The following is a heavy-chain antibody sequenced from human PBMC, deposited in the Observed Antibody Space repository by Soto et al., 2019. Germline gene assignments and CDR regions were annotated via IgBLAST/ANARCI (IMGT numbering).Heavy chain of an antibody. J-gene: IGHJ6*02. V-gene: IGHV3-30*18. CDR3: AKDLVRANLGVINALYYNYYGMDV. D-gene: IGHD3-10*01. CDR1: GFTFSSYG. Sequence: GGSLRLSCAASGFTFSSYGMHWVRQAPGKGLEWVAVISYDGSNKYYADSVKGRFTISRDNSKNTLYLQMNSLRAEDTAVYYCAKDLVRANLGVINALYYNYYGMDVWGQGTTVTVSS. CDR2: ISYDGSNK.